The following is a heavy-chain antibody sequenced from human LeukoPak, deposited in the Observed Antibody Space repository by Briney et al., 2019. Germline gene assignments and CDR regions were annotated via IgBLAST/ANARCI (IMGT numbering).Heavy chain of an antibody. CDR2: IYQSGST. V-gene: IGHV4-38-2*01. Sequence: PSETLSLTCGVSGYSISSGYYWGWIRQPPGKELEWIGSIYQSGSTYYNPSLKSRVTILADGSKNQFSLKLSSVTASDTAVYYCARHGRAMDVWGKGTTVTVSS. CDR3: ARHGRAMDV. J-gene: IGHJ6*03. CDR1: GYSISSGYY. D-gene: IGHD1-26*01.